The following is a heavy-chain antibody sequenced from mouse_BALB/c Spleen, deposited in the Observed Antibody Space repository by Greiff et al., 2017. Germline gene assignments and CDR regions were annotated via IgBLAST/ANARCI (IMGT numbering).Heavy chain of an antibody. V-gene: IGHV14-3*02. CDR2: IDPANGNT. CDR3: ARGITTDGMAY. CDR1: GFNIKDTY. Sequence: EVQLQQSGAELVKPGASVKLSCTASGFNIKDTYMHWVKQRPEQGLEWIGRIDPANGNTKYDPKFQGKATITADTSSNTAYLQLSSLTSEDTAVYYCARGITTDGMAYWGQGTLVTVSA. J-gene: IGHJ3*01. D-gene: IGHD1-2*01.